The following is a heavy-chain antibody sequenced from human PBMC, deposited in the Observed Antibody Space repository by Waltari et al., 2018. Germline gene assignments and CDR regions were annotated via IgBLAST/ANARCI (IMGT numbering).Heavy chain of an antibody. CDR2: VRCSGGST. D-gene: IGHD4-17*01. V-gene: IGHV3-23*01. Sequence: EVQLLESGGGLVQPGGSLRLSCAASGFTFSSYAMSWVRQAPGKGLVWGSAVRCSGGSTYYADSVKGRFTISRDNSKNTLYLQMNSLRAEDTAVYYCAKVDTVTTPSDYWGQGTLVTVSS. CDR3: AKVDTVTTPSDY. J-gene: IGHJ4*02. CDR1: GFTFSSYA.